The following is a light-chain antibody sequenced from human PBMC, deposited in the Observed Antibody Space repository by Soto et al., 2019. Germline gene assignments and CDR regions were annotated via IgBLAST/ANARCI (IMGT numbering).Light chain of an antibody. CDR3: SSYTSSSTPYV. Sequence: QSLLTQPASVSGSPGQSITISCTGTNSDVGGYNYVSWYQQHPGKAPKLMIYEVRNRPSGISNRFSGSKSGNTASLTISGLQAEDEADYYCSSYTSSSTPYVFGTGTKVTV. V-gene: IGLV2-14*01. CDR1: NSDVGGYNY. CDR2: EVR. J-gene: IGLJ1*01.